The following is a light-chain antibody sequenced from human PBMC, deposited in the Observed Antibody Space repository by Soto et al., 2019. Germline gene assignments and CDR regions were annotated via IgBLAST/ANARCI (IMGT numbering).Light chain of an antibody. CDR3: CSYAGSYYV. CDR2: DVS. Sequence: QSVLTQPRSVSGSPGQSVTISCTGTSGDVGSYNYVSWYQQNPGKAPKLMIFDVSKRPSGVPDRFSGSKSGNTASLTISGLQAEDEADYYCCSYAGSYYVFGSGTKVTVL. CDR1: SGDVGSYNY. V-gene: IGLV2-11*01. J-gene: IGLJ1*01.